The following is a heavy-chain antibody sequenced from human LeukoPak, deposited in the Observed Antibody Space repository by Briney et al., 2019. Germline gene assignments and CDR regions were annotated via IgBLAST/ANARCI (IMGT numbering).Heavy chain of an antibody. CDR3: AGLFAAAGSHFDY. D-gene: IGHD6-13*01. CDR2: IKQDGSEK. CDR1: GFTFSSYW. J-gene: IGHJ4*02. V-gene: IGHV3-7*01. Sequence: GSLRLSCAASGFTFSSYWMSWVRQAPGKGLEWVANIKQDGSEKYYVDSVKGRFTISRDNAKNSLYLQMNSLRAEDTAVYYCAGLFAAAGSHFDYWGQGTLVTVSS.